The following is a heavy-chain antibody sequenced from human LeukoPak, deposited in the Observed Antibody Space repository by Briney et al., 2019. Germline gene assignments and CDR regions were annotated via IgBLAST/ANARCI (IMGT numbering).Heavy chain of an antibody. V-gene: IGHV4-30-2*03. Sequence: PSQTLCLTCAVSVGSLSGGEDFWGWIRQSPGKGLEWVGSIYYTGRTSYTPSLKSRVTISVDTSKREFSLMVHSVTAADTAMYYCARRGITYSTSFFDSWGQGTLVRVAS. CDR3: ARRGITYSTSFFDS. CDR1: VGSLSGGEDF. J-gene: IGHJ4*02. CDR2: IYYTGRT. D-gene: IGHD6-13*01.